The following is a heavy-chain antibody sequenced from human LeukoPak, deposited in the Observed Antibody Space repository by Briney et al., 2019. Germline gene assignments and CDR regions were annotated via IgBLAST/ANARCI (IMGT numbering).Heavy chain of an antibody. V-gene: IGHV3-7*01. CDR2: IKQDGSEE. CDR1: GFTFSSYW. D-gene: IGHD3-22*01. Sequence: GGSLRLSCAASGFTFSSYWMSWVRQAPGKGLEWVANIKQDGSEEYYVDSVKGRFTISRDNAKNSLYLQMNSLRAEDTAVYYCARGSSRVRGYYDSSGYYYGGDYFDYWGQGTLVTVSS. J-gene: IGHJ4*02. CDR3: ARGSSRVRGYYDSSGYYYGGDYFDY.